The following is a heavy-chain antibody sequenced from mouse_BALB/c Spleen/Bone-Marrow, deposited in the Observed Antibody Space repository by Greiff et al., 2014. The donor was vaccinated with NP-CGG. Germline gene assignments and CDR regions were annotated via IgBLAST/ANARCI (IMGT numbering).Heavy chain of an antibody. Sequence: EVQLQQSGGGLVQPGGSMKLSCAASGFTFSDAWMGWVRQSPEKGLEWVAEIRIKANNHATFYAESVKGRFTISRDDSKSSVYLQMNSLRTEDTGIYYCTRGRGYYFDYWGQGTTLTVSS. CDR3: TRGRGYYFDY. CDR2: IRIKANNHAT. J-gene: IGHJ2*01. CDR1: GFTFSDAW. V-gene: IGHV6-6*01.